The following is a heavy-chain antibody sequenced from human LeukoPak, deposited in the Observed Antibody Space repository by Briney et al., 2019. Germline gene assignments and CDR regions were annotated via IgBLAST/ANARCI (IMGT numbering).Heavy chain of an antibody. CDR3: AKDKAPSYYYGSGSFDY. J-gene: IGHJ4*02. D-gene: IGHD3-10*01. V-gene: IGHV3-9*01. CDR2: ISWNSGSI. Sequence: PGRSLRLSCAASGFTFDDYAMHWVRQAPGKGLEWASGISWNSGSIGYADSVKGRFTISRDNAKNSLYLQMNSLRAEDTALYYCAKDKAPSYYYGSGSFDYWGQGTLVTVSS. CDR1: GFTFDDYA.